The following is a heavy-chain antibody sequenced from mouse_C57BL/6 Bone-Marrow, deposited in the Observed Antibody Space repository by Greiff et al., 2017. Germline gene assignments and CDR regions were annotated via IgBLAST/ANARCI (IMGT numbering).Heavy chain of an antibody. V-gene: IGHV5-6*01. CDR3: ARNYGGWFAY. CDR1: GFTFSSYC. D-gene: IGHD1-1*01. J-gene: IGHJ3*01. Sequence: EVKLMESGGDLVKPGGSLKLSCAASGFTFSSYCMSWVRQTPDKRLEWVATISSGGSYTYYPDSVKGRFTISRDNAKNTLYLQVSSLKSEDTDMYYCARNYGGWFAYWGQGTLVTVSA. CDR2: ISSGGSYT.